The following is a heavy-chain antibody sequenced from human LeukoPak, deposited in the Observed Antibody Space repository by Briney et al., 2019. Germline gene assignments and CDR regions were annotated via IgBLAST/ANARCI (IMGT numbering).Heavy chain of an antibody. CDR1: GFTFSSYS. V-gene: IGHV3-64D*09. D-gene: IGHD3-22*01. CDR3: ASTYYYDSSGYYPFDY. CDR2: ISSNGGST. Sequence: PGGSLRLSCAPSGFTFSSYSMNWVRQAPGKGLEYVSGISSNGGSTSYTDSLKGRFSISRDNSKKTLYLQMSSLSLEDTAVYYCASTYYYDSSGYYPFDYWGQGTLVTVSS. J-gene: IGHJ4*02.